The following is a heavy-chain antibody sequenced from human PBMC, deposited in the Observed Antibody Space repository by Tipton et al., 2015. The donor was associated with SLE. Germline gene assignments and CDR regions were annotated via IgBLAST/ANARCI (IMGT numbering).Heavy chain of an antibody. Sequence: SLRLSCAASGFTVSSNYMSWVRQAPGKGLEWVSVIYGGGSTYYAESVKGRFTISRDNSKNTLYLQINSLRAEDTAVYYCARGVVGATAYFDYWGQGTLVTVSS. D-gene: IGHD1-26*01. CDR1: GFTVSSNY. CDR3: ARGVVGATAYFDY. V-gene: IGHV3-53*01. J-gene: IGHJ4*02. CDR2: IYGGGST.